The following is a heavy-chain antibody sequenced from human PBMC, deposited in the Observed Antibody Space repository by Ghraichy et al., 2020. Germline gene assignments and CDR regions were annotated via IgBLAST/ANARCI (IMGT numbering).Heavy chain of an antibody. CDR1: GGTFSSYA. V-gene: IGHV1-69*13. CDR3: ATRYSGSYYYFDS. CDR2: IIPIFGTA. J-gene: IGHJ4*02. D-gene: IGHD1-26*01. Sequence: SVKVSCKASGGTFSSYANSWVGQAPGQGLEWMGGIIPIFGTANYAQKFQGRVTITADESTSKAYMVLRSLRSEDTAVYYCATRYSGSYYYFDSWGQGTLVTVSS.